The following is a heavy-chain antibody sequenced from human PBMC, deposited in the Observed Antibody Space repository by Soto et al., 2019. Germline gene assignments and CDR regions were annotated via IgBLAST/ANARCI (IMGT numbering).Heavy chain of an antibody. V-gene: IGHV3-48*03. CDR3: AREVVPAAIHYYGMGV. D-gene: IGHD2-2*01. J-gene: IGHJ6*02. CDR1: GFTFSSYE. Sequence: EVQLVESGGGLGQPGGSLRLSCAASGFTFSSYEMNWVRQAPGKGLEWVSYISSSGSTIYYADSVKGRFTISRDNAKNSLYLQMNSLRTEDTAVYYCAREVVPAAIHYYGMGVWGQGTTVTVSS. CDR2: ISSSGSTI.